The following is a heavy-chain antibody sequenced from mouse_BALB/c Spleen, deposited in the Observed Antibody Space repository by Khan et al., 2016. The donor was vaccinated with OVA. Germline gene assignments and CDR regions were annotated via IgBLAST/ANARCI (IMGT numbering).Heavy chain of an antibody. V-gene: IGHV1-77*01. D-gene: IGHD1-2*01. Sequence: QVQLKQSGAELARPGASVKLSCKASGYSFTDYYINWVKQRTGQGLEWIGEISPVSGDTFSNEKFKGKATLTADKSSSTADMQLSSLTYEASAVDFCARRNYFGYTFAYWGQGTLVTVSA. CDR3: ARRNYFGYTFAY. CDR2: ISPVSGDT. J-gene: IGHJ3*01. CDR1: GYSFTDYY.